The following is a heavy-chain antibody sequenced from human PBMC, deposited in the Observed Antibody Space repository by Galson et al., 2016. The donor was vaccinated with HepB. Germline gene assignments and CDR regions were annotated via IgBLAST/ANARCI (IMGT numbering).Heavy chain of an antibody. V-gene: IGHV3-48*03. CDR3: ARDILTGYLPGWSSRNWYFDL. CDR2: ISSSGSTI. J-gene: IGHJ2*01. D-gene: IGHD3-9*01. Sequence: SLRLSCAASGFIFNNYEVNWVRQAPGRGLEWVSYISSSGSTIYYADSVKGRFTISRDNPKNSLYLQMDSLRAEDTAVYYCARDILTGYLPGWSSRNWYFDLWGRGT. CDR1: GFIFNNYE.